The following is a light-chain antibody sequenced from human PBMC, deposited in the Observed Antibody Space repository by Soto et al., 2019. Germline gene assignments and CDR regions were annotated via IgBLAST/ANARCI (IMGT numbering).Light chain of an antibody. J-gene: IGLJ2*01. V-gene: IGLV7-46*01. CDR3: LLSYSGARFVV. Sequence: QAVVTQEPSLTVSPGGTVTLTCGSSTGAVTSGHYPYWFQQKPGQAPRTLIYDTSNKHSWTPARFSGSRLGGKAALTLSGAQPEDEAEYYCLLSYSGARFVVFGGATKLTVL. CDR1: TGAVTSGHY. CDR2: DTS.